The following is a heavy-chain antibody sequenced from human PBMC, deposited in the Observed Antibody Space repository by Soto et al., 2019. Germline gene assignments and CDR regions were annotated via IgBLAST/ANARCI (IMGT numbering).Heavy chain of an antibody. CDR2: SYPGDSET. CDR3: AKQYGGDGYDF. J-gene: IGHJ4*02. V-gene: IGHV5-51*01. CDR1: GYSFTSYC. Sequence: PGEPLKIYCXGSGYSFTSYCIGWVRQRPGKGLEWMWMSYPGDSETRYSPSFQGQVTMSADKSISTAYLQWSSLKASDPAMYYCAKQYGGDGYDFWGQGTLVTVSS. D-gene: IGHD2-21*02.